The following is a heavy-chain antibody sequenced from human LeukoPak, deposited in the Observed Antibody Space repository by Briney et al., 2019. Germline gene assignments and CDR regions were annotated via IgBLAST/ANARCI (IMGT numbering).Heavy chain of an antibody. Sequence: PGGSLRLSCAASGFTFSNAWMSWVRQAPGKGLEWVGHIKSKSDGGTTDYAAPVKGRFTISRDDSKDTLYLQMNSLKTEDTAVYYCTTGGPGYCSGGSCHRTFDYWGQGTLVTVSS. CDR3: TTGGPGYCSGGSCHRTFDY. J-gene: IGHJ4*02. V-gene: IGHV3-15*01. CDR2: IKSKSDGGTT. D-gene: IGHD2-15*01. CDR1: GFTFSNAW.